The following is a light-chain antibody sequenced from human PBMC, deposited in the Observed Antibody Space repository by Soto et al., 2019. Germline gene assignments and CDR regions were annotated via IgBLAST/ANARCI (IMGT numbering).Light chain of an antibody. CDR1: RFNIGRNT. Sequence: QSVLTQPPSASGTPGQRVTISCSGSRFNIGRNTVNWYQQLPGSAPKLLIYSNNQRPSGVPDRFSGSRSGTSASLAISGLQSEDEADYYCAAWDDSLNGVVFGGWTKLTVL. CDR2: SNN. J-gene: IGLJ2*01. CDR3: AAWDDSLNGVV. V-gene: IGLV1-44*01.